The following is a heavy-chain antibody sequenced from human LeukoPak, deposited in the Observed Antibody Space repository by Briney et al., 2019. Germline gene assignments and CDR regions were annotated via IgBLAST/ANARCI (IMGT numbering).Heavy chain of an antibody. CDR2: IYYSGST. Sequence: PSETLSLTCTVSGGSISSSSYYWGWIRQPPGKGREWVGSIYYSGSTYYNPYHKSRDTITVDTCKNQFSLKLSSETAAHTAVYYCARRRAYYYDSSGYYSRGVYFDYWGQGTLVTVSS. J-gene: IGHJ4*02. CDR3: ARRRAYYYDSSGYYSRGVYFDY. V-gene: IGHV4-39*01. CDR1: GGSISSSSYY. D-gene: IGHD3-22*01.